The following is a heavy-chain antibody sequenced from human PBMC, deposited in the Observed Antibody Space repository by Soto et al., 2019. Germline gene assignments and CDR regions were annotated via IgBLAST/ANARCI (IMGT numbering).Heavy chain of an antibody. V-gene: IGHV3-33*01. J-gene: IGHJ3*02. D-gene: IGHD2-21*02. Sequence: GGSLRLSCAASGFTFISYGMHFFRQAPFKWREWVAVIWYDGSNKYYADSVKGRFTISRDNSKNTLYLQMNSLRAEDTAVYYCARDLHIVVVTAIGDAFDIWGQGTMVTVSS. CDR3: ARDLHIVVVTAIGDAFDI. CDR1: GFTFISYG. CDR2: IWYDGSNK.